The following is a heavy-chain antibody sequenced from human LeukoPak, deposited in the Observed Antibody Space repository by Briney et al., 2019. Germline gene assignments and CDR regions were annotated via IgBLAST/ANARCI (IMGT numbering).Heavy chain of an antibody. CDR2: ISYDGSNK. J-gene: IGHJ6*03. CDR1: GFTFSSYT. Sequence: PGGSLRLSCAASGFTFSSYTMHWVRQAPGKGLEWVAVISYDGSNKYYTDSVKGRFTISRDNSKNTLYLQMNSLRAEDTAVYFCARPGLRYYYYYYMDVWGKGTTVTVSS. CDR3: ARPGLRYYYYYYMDV. V-gene: IGHV3-30*04. D-gene: IGHD4-17*01.